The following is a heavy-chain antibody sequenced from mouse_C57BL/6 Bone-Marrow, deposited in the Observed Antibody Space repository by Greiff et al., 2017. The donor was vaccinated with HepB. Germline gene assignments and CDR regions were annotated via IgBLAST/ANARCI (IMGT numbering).Heavy chain of an antibody. D-gene: IGHD1-1*01. CDR2: IWSGGST. J-gene: IGHJ4*01. CDR1: GFSLTSYG. CDR3: ARPHYYYGNAMDY. V-gene: IGHV2-2*01. Sequence: VQRVESGPGLVQPSQSLSITCTVSGFSLTSYGVHWVRQSPGKGLEWLGVIWSGGSTDYTAAFISRLSISKDNSKSQVFFKMNSLQADDTAIYYCARPHYYYGNAMDYWGQGTSVTVSS.